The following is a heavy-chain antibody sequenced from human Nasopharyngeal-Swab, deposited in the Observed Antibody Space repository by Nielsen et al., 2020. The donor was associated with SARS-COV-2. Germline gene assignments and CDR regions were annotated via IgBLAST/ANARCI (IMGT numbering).Heavy chain of an antibody. CDR1: GGSISSSSYY. CDR3: ARYRDYCSSTSCYSRAFDI. Sequence: SETLSLTCTVSGGSISSSSYYWSWIRRPPGKGLEWIGYIYYSGSTNYNPSLKSRVTISVDTSKNQFSLKLSSVTAADTAVYYCARYRDYCSSTSCYSRAFDIWGQGTMVTVSS. CDR2: IYYSGST. J-gene: IGHJ3*02. V-gene: IGHV4-61*01. D-gene: IGHD2-2*02.